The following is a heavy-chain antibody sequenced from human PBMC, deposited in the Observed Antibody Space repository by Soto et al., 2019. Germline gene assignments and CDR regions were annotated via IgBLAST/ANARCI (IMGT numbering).Heavy chain of an antibody. CDR3: VRVVAIPGYPDN. Sequence: QVQLVQSGAEVRQPASSVKVSCKTSGGTFSSYAISWVRQAPGQGLEWMGGIVPIVDTSTYAQKFQGRVTIHADESTSTGYMELSSLRSDDTAVYYCVRVVAIPGYPDNWGQGTLVTVSS. V-gene: IGHV1-69*12. D-gene: IGHD5-12*01. J-gene: IGHJ4*02. CDR1: GGTFSSYA. CDR2: IVPIVDTS.